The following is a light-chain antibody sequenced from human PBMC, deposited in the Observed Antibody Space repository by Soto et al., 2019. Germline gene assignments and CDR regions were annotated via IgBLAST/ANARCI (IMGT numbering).Light chain of an antibody. CDR2: DVS. V-gene: IGLV2-14*01. J-gene: IGLJ1*01. CDR3: SSYTSATTYV. Sequence: QSALTQPASVSGSPGQSITISCTGTSSDVGAYNYDSWYQQYPGEAPKVIIYDVSHRPAGVSNRFSGSKSGNTASLTISGLQTQDEAGYYCSSYTSATTYVFGTGTKVTV. CDR1: SSDVGAYNY.